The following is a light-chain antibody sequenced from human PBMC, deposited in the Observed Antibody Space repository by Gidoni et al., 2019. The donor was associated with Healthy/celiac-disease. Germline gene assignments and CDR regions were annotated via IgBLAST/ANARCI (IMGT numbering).Light chain of an antibody. J-gene: IGLJ2*01. CDR1: SSDVGGYNY. CDR3: SSYTSSRVV. V-gene: IGLV2-14*03. Sequence: QSALTQPASVPGSAGQSITISCPGTSSDVGGYNYVSWYQQHPGKAPKLMIYDVSNRPSGVSNRFSGSKSGNTASLTISGLQAEDEAGYYCSSYTSSRVVVGGGTKLSVL. CDR2: DVS.